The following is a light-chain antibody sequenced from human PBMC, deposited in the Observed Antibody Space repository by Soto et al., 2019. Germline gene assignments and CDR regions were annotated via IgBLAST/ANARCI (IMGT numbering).Light chain of an antibody. V-gene: IGLV1-40*01. J-gene: IGLJ1*01. Sequence: QPVLTQPPSMSGAPGQRVTISCTGSSSNIGAGYDVHWYQQLPGTAPKLLIYGNSNRPSGVPDRFSGSKSGTSASLAITGLQAEDEADYYCQSYDSSLSGYVFGTGTKVTVL. CDR3: QSYDSSLSGYV. CDR1: SSNIGAGYD. CDR2: GNS.